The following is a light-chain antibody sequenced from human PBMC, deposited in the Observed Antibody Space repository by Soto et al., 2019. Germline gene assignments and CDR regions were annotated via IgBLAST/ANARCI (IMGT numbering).Light chain of an antibody. CDR2: EVS. CDR3: SSYTDTKVMI. V-gene: IGLV2-8*01. Sequence: QSALTQPPSASGSPGQSVTISCTGTSSDIGAYKYVSWYQQHPGKAPKLMIFEVSQRPSGVPDRFSGSKSGTTASLTVSGLQAEDEGDYFCSSYTDTKVMIFGGGTKLTVL. CDR1: SSDIGAYKY. J-gene: IGLJ2*01.